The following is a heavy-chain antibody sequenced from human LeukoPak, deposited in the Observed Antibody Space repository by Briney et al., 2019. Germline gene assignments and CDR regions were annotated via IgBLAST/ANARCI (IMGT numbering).Heavy chain of an antibody. V-gene: IGHV3-48*03. CDR1: GFTFSSYE. J-gene: IGHJ4*02. CDR2: ISSSGDTI. Sequence: GGSLRLSCAASGFTFSSYEMNWVRQAPGTGLEWVSYISSSGDTIFYADSVKGRFTISRANAKNSLYLQMNSLRDEDTAAYYCAREGEGRTVVRHFDYWGQGTLVTVSS. D-gene: IGHD3-10*01. CDR3: AREGEGRTVVRHFDY.